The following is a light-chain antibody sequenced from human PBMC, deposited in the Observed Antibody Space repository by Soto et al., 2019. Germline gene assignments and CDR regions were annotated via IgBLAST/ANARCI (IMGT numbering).Light chain of an antibody. J-gene: IGKJ5*01. CDR1: QSLLHITGETF. CDR3: KQSTQLPPT. Sequence: DVVMTQTPLSLSVAPGQPASISCKSSQSLLHITGETFLFWYLQKPGQSPQLLTYEVSTRVSGVPARFSGSGSETDFTLEISRVETGDVGIYYCKQSTQLPPTFGQGTRLGIE. CDR2: EVS. V-gene: IGKV2D-29*02.